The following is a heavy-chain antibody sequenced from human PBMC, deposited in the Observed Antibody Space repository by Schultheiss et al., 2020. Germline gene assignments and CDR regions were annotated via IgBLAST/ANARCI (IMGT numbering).Heavy chain of an antibody. CDR1: GFTFSSYS. J-gene: IGHJ2*01. CDR2: ISGSGGST. D-gene: IGHD5-18*01. V-gene: IGHV3-23*01. Sequence: LSLTCAASGFTFSSYSMNWVRQAPGKGLEWVSAISGSGGSTYYADSVKGRFIISRDNSKNTLYLQMNSLRAEDTAVYYCARAGYSYGYWYFDLWGRGTLVTVSS. CDR3: ARAGYSYGYWYFDL.